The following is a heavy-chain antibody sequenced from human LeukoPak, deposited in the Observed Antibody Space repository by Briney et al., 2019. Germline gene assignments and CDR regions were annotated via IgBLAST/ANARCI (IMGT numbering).Heavy chain of an antibody. V-gene: IGHV4-34*01. CDR1: GGSFSGYY. CDR3: ARSRRKEDTAMAKTDY. D-gene: IGHD5-18*01. CDR2: INHSGST. J-gene: IGHJ4*02. Sequence: SETLSLTCAVYGGSFSGYYWSWIRQPPGKGLEWIGEINHSGSTNYNPSLKSRVTISVDTSKNQFSLKLSSVTAADTAVYYCARSRRKEDTAMAKTDYWGQGTLVTVSS.